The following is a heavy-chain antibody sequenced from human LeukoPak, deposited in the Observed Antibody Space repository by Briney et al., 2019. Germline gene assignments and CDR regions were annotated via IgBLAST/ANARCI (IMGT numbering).Heavy chain of an antibody. J-gene: IGHJ4*02. Sequence: GGSLRLSCADSGLSFTNALMSLVRQAPGKGLEWVGRIKSKCDGETTDYAAPVKGRFTMSRDDSKGMLYLYMNSLKTEDTAVYYCTTDLGITMIRGVIVYWGRGTLVTVSS. V-gene: IGHV3-15*01. CDR1: GLSFTNAL. CDR3: TTDLGITMIRGVIVY. CDR2: IKSKCDGETT. D-gene: IGHD3-10*01.